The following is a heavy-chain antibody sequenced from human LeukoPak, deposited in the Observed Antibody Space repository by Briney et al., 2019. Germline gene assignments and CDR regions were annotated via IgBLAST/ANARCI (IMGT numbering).Heavy chain of an antibody. J-gene: IGHJ4*02. CDR1: GGSISSYY. Sequence: SETLSLTCTVSGGSISSYYWSWIRQPPGKGLEWIGYIYYSGSTYYNPSLKSRVTISVDTSKNQFSLKLSSVTAADTAVYYCASSHYYGSGSYYPHYWGQGTLVTVSS. D-gene: IGHD3-10*01. CDR3: ASSHYYGSGSYYPHY. V-gene: IGHV4-59*01. CDR2: IYYSGST.